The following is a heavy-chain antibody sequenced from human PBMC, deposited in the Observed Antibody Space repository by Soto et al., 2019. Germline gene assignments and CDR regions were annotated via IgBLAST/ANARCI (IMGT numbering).Heavy chain of an antibody. Sequence: SETLSLTCTVPGGSISTYYWSWMRQPPGKGLEWIGEINHSGSTNYNPSLKSRVTISVDTSKNQFSLKLSSVTAADTAVYYCARGLGATTYLRYYYGMDVWGQGTTVT. CDR1: GGSISTYY. D-gene: IGHD1-26*01. J-gene: IGHJ6*02. CDR3: ARGLGATTYLRYYYGMDV. V-gene: IGHV4-34*01. CDR2: INHSGST.